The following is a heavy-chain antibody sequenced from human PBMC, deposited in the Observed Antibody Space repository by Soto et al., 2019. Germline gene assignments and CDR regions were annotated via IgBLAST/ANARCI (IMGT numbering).Heavy chain of an antibody. CDR3: ARKILGSTTRPNYWYFDL. J-gene: IGHJ2*01. CDR2: IRGGGDAA. Sequence: EVQVLESGGGLVQPGGSLRLSCAGSGFTFINFAINWVRQAPGRGREWVSSIRGGGDAAFFPDSGRGRFTISRDNSKNTVTLQMTSLGVDDTAVYYCARKILGSTTRPNYWYFDLWGRGTLVTVSS. CDR1: GFTFINFA. V-gene: IGHV3-23*01. D-gene: IGHD7-27*01.